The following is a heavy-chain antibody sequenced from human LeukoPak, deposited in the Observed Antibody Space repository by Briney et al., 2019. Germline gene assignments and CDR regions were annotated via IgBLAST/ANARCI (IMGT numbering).Heavy chain of an antibody. D-gene: IGHD3-22*01. CDR2: IWFDGTEK. CDR3: ARVNGPNSGYYYTLDL. J-gene: IGHJ5*02. Sequence: PGGSLRLPCAASGLTFRNYAMHWVRQAPGGRLEWVAVIWFDGTEKYYAASVMGRFTISRDSSENTLYLQMNGLRTEDTAVYYCARVNGPNSGYYYTLDLWGQGTPVTVSS. CDR1: GLTFRNYA. V-gene: IGHV3-33*01.